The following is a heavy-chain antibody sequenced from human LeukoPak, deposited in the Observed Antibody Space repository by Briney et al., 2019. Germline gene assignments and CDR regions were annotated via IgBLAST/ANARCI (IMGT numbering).Heavy chain of an antibody. V-gene: IGHV3-23*01. D-gene: IGHD3-3*01. CDR2: ITAGGATT. CDR3: ANAQVFGTPHFEY. Sequence: GGSLRLSCAGSGFTFNSYSMHWVRQAPGKGLDWVSSITAGGATTYYADSVKGRFSISRDNSKNTLYLQMNSLRVEDTAVYYCANAQVFGTPHFEYWGQGTLVTVSS. J-gene: IGHJ4*02. CDR1: GFTFNSYS.